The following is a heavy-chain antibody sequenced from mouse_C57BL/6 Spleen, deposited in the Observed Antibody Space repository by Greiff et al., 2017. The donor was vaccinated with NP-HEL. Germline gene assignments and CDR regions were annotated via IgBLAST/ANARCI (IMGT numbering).Heavy chain of an antibody. Sequence: EVKLVESGGDLVKPGGSLKLSCAASGFTFSSYGMSWVRQTPDKRLEWVATISSGGSYTYYPDSVKGRFTISRDNAKNTLYLQMSSLKSEDTAMDYCARQGLRDWYFDVWGTGTTVTVSS. CDR2: ISSGGSYT. V-gene: IGHV5-6*01. D-gene: IGHD1-1*01. CDR1: GFTFSSYG. CDR3: ARQGLRDWYFDV. J-gene: IGHJ1*03.